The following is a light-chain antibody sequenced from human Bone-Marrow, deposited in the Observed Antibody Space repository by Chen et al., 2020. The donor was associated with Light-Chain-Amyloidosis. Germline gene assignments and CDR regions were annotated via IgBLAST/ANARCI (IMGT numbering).Light chain of an antibody. CDR1: SSDVGKYDY. J-gene: IGLJ3*02. V-gene: IGLV2-14*01. Sequence: QSALTQPASVSGSPGQAITISCTGTSSDVGKYDYVSWYQQPPGNAPKVIIYVVSYRPSGVSHRFSGSKSGNPASLTISGLQAEDEAHYYCSSYTSNNTWVFGGGTKLTVL. CDR3: SSYTSNNTWV. CDR2: VVS.